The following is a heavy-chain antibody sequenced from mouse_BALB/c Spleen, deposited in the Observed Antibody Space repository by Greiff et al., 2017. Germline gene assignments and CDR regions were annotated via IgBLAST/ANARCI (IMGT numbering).Heavy chain of an antibody. Sequence: EVQLQQSGPELVKPGASVKMSCKASGYTFTSYVMHWVKQKPGQGLEWIGYINPYNDGTKYNEKFKGKATLTSDKSSSSAYMELSSLTSEDSAVYYCARFYYDYDVYAMDYWGQGTSVTVSS. J-gene: IGHJ4*01. D-gene: IGHD2-4*01. CDR3: ARFYYDYDVYAMDY. CDR1: GYTFTSYV. V-gene: IGHV1-14*01. CDR2: INPYNDGT.